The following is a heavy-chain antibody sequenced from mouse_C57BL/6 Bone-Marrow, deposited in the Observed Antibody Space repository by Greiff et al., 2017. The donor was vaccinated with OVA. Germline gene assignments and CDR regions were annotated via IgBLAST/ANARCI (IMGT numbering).Heavy chain of an antibody. CDR2: IRSKSNNYAT. CDR1: GFSFNTYA. D-gene: IGHD1-1*01. V-gene: IGHV10-1*01. Sequence: EVKLMESGGGLVQPKGSLKLSCAASGFSFNTYAMNWVRQAPGKGLEWVARIRSKSNNYATYYADSVKDRFTISRDDSESMLYLQMNNLKTEDTAMYYCVRGGSSYWYFDVWGTGTTVTVSS. CDR3: VRGGSSYWYFDV. J-gene: IGHJ1*03.